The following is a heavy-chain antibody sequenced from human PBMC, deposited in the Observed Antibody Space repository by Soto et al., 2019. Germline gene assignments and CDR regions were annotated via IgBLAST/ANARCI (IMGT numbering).Heavy chain of an antibody. CDR3: ARDLTASNGLDY. Sequence: PGGSLRLSCAASGFTLSTYWMSWVRQAPGKGLEWVANIKQDGSDKHYVDSVKGRFTISRDNAKNSLYLQMNSLRAEDTAVYYCARDLTASNGLDYWGQGTLVTVSS. V-gene: IGHV3-7*05. J-gene: IGHJ4*02. CDR2: IKQDGSDK. CDR1: GFTLSTYW. D-gene: IGHD2-8*01.